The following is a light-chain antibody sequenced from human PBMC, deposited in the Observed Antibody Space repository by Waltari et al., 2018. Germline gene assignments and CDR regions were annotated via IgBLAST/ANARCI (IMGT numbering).Light chain of an antibody. J-gene: IGLJ3*02. CDR1: SSNIGHNY. CDR3: GTWDSSLSAWV. V-gene: IGLV1-51*02. Sequence: QSVLTQPPSASAAPGQKATIPCSARSSNIGHNYVSWYQPLPGTAPKLLIYENNKRPSGIPDRFSGSKSGTSATLGITGLQTGDEADYYCGTWDSSLSAWVFGGGTKLTVL. CDR2: ENN.